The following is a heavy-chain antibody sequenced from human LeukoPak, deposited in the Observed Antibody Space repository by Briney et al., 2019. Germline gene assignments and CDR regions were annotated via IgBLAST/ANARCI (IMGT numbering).Heavy chain of an antibody. CDR2: IDWNDDK. Sequence: SGPTLVNPTQTLTLTCSFSGFSLSTSGMCVSWIRQPPGKALEWLARIDWNDDKYLNTSLQTRLTIPKDTSRNQVVLTMTNMDLVDTATYYCARFLGTTSYDFWGQGTLVTVSS. D-gene: IGHD1-1*01. V-gene: IGHV2-70*11. CDR1: GFSLSTSGMC. J-gene: IGHJ4*02. CDR3: ARFLGTTSYDF.